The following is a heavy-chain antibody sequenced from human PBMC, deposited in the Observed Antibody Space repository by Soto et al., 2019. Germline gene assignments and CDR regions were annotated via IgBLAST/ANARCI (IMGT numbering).Heavy chain of an antibody. CDR2: ISSVGTTT. D-gene: IGHD3-10*01. Sequence: QVQLVESGGGLVQSGGSLRLSCAASGFTISDYYMTWIRQAPGKGLEWVSYISSVGTTTYYAESGKGRFSISMDDATNSLYLQMHGLTAEDTAVYYCARYQEGSWSHWLGYKYSGMDVSGQGTTVTVSS. V-gene: IGHV3-11*01. CDR1: GFTISDYY. CDR3: ARYQEGSWSHWLGYKYSGMDV. J-gene: IGHJ6*02.